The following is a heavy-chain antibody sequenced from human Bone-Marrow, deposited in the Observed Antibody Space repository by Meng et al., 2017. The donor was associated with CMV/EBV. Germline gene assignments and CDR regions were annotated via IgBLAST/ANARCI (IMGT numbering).Heavy chain of an antibody. J-gene: IGHJ4*02. CDR1: GFTFSSYE. D-gene: IGHD6-19*01. CDR3: ASSFSGGSSGWWEY. V-gene: IGHV3-48*03. Sequence: GESLKISCAASGFTFSSYEMNWVRQAPGKGLEWVSYISSSGSTIYYADSVKGRFTISRDNAKNSLYLQMNSLRAEDTAVYYCASSFSGGSSGWWEYWGQRTLVTVSS. CDR2: ISSSGSTI.